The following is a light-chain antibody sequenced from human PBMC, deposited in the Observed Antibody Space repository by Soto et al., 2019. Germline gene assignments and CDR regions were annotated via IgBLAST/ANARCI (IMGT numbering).Light chain of an antibody. CDR2: EIN. Sequence: QSVLTQPPSASGSPGQSVTISCTGTSSDVGAYDYVSWYQQHPGKAPKLMIYEINKRPSGVPDRFSGFKSGNTASLTVSGLQAEDAADYYCSSFAGSNNFPDVFGTGTKLTVL. CDR3: SSFAGSNNFPDV. CDR1: SSDVGAYDY. V-gene: IGLV2-8*01. J-gene: IGLJ1*01.